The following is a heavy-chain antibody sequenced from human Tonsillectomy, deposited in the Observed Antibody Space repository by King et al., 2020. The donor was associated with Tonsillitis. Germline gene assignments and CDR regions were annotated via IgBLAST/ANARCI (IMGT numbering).Heavy chain of an antibody. V-gene: IGHV1-46*01. CDR2: INPSGGST. D-gene: IGHD3-22*01. CDR3: ARTYYYDRSGYYFGY. J-gene: IGHJ4*02. Sequence: QLVQSGAEVKKPGASVKVSCKASGYTFTSYYVHWVRQAPGQGLEWMGLINPSGGSTSYAQKFQGRVIMTRDTSTSTVYMELSSLRSEDTAVYYCARTYYYDRSGYYFGYWGQRTLVTVSS. CDR1: GYTFTSYY.